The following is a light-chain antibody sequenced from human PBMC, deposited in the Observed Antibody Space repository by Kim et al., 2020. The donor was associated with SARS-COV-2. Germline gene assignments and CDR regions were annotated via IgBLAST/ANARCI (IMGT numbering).Light chain of an antibody. CDR2: SAT. Sequence: SASLGDRVTITCRERQSIANYLIWYQQKPGQAPKLLIYSATTLQSGIPSRFSGGGSGTHFTLTISSLQNDDFATYFCQQSYTTPTFGGGTRVDIK. CDR1: QSIANY. J-gene: IGKJ4*01. V-gene: IGKV1-39*01. CDR3: QQSYTTPT.